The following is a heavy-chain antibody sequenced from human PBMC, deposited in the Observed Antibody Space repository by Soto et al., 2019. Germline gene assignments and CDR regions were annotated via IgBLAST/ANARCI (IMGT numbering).Heavy chain of an antibody. CDR1: GFRFSTYS. J-gene: IGHJ4*02. CDR3: AKTLRSKLTPFDY. Sequence: GGSLRLSCAASGFRFSTYSMNWVRQAPGKGLEWVAYISATGSSTYYADSVKGRFTISRDSARNTLYLQMSGLTAEDTAVYFCAKTLRSKLTPFDYWGQGTLVTVSS. D-gene: IGHD3-9*01. V-gene: IGHV3-23*01. CDR2: ISATGSST.